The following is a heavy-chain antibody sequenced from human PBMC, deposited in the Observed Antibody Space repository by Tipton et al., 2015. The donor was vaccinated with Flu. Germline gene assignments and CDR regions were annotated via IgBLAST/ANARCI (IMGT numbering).Heavy chain of an antibody. Sequence: SLRLSCAASGFTFSSYGMHWVRQAPGKGLKWVAVISYDGSNKYYADSVKGRFTISRDNSKNTLYLQMNSLRAEDTAVYYCALEGTSAFDIWGQGTMVTVSS. CDR3: ALEGTSAFDI. V-gene: IGHV3-30*03. D-gene: IGHD3-10*01. J-gene: IGHJ3*02. CDR2: ISYDGSNK. CDR1: GFTFSSYG.